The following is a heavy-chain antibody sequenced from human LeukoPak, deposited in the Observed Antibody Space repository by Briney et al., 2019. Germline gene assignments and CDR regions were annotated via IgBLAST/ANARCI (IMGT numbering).Heavy chain of an antibody. Sequence: PSETLSLTCTVSGGSISSGSYYWSWIRQPPGKGLEWIGRIYTSGSTNYNPSLKSRVTISVDASKNQFSLKLSSVTAADTAVYYCARAPLGGGPIDAFDIWGQGTMVTVSS. CDR3: ARAPLGGGPIDAFDI. CDR1: GGSISSGSYY. J-gene: IGHJ3*02. CDR2: IYTSGST. V-gene: IGHV4-61*02. D-gene: IGHD1-26*01.